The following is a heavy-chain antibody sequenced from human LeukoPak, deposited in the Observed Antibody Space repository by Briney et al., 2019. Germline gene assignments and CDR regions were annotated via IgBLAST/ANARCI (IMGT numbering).Heavy chain of an antibody. J-gene: IGHJ6*03. CDR3: ARDRLERRSPYYYYYMDV. CDR1: GDSITGYY. D-gene: IGHD1-1*01. V-gene: IGHV4-39*07. CDR2: IYYTENT. Sequence: PSETLSLTCSVSGDSITGYYWGWIRQPPGKGLEWIGNIYYTENTYYNSSLKSRVTISSDTSKNQFSLKLSSVTAADTAVYYCARDRLERRSPYYYYYMDVWGKGTTVTISS.